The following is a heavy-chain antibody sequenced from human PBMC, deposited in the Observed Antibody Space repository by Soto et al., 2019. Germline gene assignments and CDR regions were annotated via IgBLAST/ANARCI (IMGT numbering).Heavy chain of an antibody. J-gene: IGHJ3*01. D-gene: IGHD2-2*01. CDR1: GFTFSSSE. CDR3: ASRGSS. V-gene: IGHV3-48*03. CDR2: IHPGGQII. Sequence: EVRLVESGGGLVQPGGSLRLSCAASGFTFSSSEMYWVRQAPGKGLEWVSYIHPGGQIIFYADSVKGRFTISRDNAKNSVYLQMNNLRAEDTAVYYCASRGSSWGQGTMVTVSS.